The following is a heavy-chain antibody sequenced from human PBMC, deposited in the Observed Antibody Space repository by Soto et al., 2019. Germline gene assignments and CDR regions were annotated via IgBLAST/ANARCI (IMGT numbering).Heavy chain of an antibody. CDR1: GFTFRNYG. CDR2: IWYDGSNK. J-gene: IGHJ4*02. Sequence: GGSLRLSCTASGFTFRNYGMHWVRQAPGKGLEWVALIWYDGSNKYYADSMKGRFTISRDNSKNTLYLQMNSLRAEDTAVYYCARDVPDYGNNRGAFDYWGQGTPVTVSS. D-gene: IGHD4-17*01. CDR3: ARDVPDYGNNRGAFDY. V-gene: IGHV3-33*01.